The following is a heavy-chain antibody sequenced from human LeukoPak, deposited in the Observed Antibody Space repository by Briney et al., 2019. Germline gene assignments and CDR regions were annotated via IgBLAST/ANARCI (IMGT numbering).Heavy chain of an antibody. J-gene: IGHJ6*04. CDR1: GFTFSNYA. Sequence: GGSLRLSCAASGFTFSNYAMRCGRQAPGKGLEWVSITSGSGGSEYYADSVKGRFTISRDNSKNTLFLQMNSLRAEDAAVYYCVKAEPTEFYSGWCLASMEVWGKETTVTVSS. CDR3: VKAEPTEFYSGWCLASMEV. CDR2: TSGSGGSE. D-gene: IGHD6-13*01. V-gene: IGHV3-23*01.